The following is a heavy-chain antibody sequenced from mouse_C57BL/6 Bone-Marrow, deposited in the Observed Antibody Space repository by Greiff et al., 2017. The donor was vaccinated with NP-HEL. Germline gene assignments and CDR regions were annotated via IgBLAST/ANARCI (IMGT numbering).Heavy chain of an antibody. CDR2: FHPYNDDT. CDR1: GYTFTTYP. D-gene: IGHD1-1*01. J-gene: IGHJ2*01. V-gene: IGHV1-47*01. CDR3: ARGYYGSSYEAYYFDY. Sequence: QVQLQQPGAELVKPGASVKMSCKASGYTFTTYPIEWMKQNHGKSLEWIGNFHPYNDDTKYNEKFKGKATLTVEKSSSTVYLELSRLTSDDSAVYYCARGYYGSSYEAYYFDYWGQGTTLTVSS.